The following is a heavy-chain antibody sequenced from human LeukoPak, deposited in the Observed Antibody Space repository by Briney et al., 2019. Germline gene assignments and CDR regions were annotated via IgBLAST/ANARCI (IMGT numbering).Heavy chain of an antibody. Sequence: SATLSLTCAVYGGTFSGYYWSWIRQPPGQGLEWIGEINHSGSTNYYPYLKGRVPISLGTSKNHFSLKLSSVTAADTAVYYCARPFGGRIAARGGDFDYWGQGTLVTVSS. J-gene: IGHJ4*02. D-gene: IGHD6-6*01. CDR3: ARPFGGRIAARGGDFDY. V-gene: IGHV4-34*01. CDR2: INHSGST. CDR1: GGTFSGYY.